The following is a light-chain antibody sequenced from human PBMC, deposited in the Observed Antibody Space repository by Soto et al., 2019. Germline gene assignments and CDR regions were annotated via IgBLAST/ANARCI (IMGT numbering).Light chain of an antibody. CDR2: SAS. V-gene: IGKV1-17*03. CDR3: LQHITYPLT. Sequence: DIQMTQSPSVMSASVGDTVTITCRASQDIRDRLAWLQQKPGEAPKRLVFSASSLQSGVPSRFSGSGFGTDFTLTISTLQPEDFATYYSLQHITYPLTIGQGTKVEIK. J-gene: IGKJ1*01. CDR1: QDIRDR.